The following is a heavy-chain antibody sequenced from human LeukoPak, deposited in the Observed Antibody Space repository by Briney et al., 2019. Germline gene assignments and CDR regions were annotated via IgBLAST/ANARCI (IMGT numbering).Heavy chain of an antibody. V-gene: IGHV4-30-4*08. CDR3: ARDVVVAAQTYNWFDR. J-gene: IGHJ5*02. D-gene: IGHD2-15*01. Sequence: SQTLSLTCTVSGGSISSGDYYWSWIRQPPGKGLEWIGYIYYSGSTYYNPSLKSRVTISVDTSKNQFSLKLSSVTAADMAVYYCARDVVVAAQTYNWFDRWGQGTLVTVSS. CDR2: IYYSGST. CDR1: GGSISSGDYY.